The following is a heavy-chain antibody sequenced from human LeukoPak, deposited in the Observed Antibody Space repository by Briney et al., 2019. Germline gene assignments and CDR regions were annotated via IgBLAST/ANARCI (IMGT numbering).Heavy chain of an antibody. V-gene: IGHV3-23*01. CDR1: GFTFSNYA. Sequence: PGGSLRLSCAASGFTFSNYAMNWVRQAPGKGLEWVSTISGSGGSTYYADSVKGRFTISRDNSKNTLYLQMNSLRAEDTAVYYCAKDPGTDYGGKRLPIYWGQGTLVTVSS. D-gene: IGHD4-23*01. CDR2: ISGSGGST. J-gene: IGHJ4*02. CDR3: AKDPGTDYGGKRLPIY.